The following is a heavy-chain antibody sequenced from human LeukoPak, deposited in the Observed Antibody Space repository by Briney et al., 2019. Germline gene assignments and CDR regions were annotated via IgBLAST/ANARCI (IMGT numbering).Heavy chain of an antibody. CDR3: ARDLGTVDDAFDI. J-gene: IGHJ3*02. CDR1: GFTFSSNW. CDR2: INREGSST. Sequence: AGGSLRLSCAASGFTFSSNWMHWVRQAPGKGLVWVSRINREGSSTSYADSVKRRFTISRDNAKNTLYLQMNSLRAEETAVYYCARDLGTVDDAFDIWGQGTVVTVSS. V-gene: IGHV3-74*01. D-gene: IGHD4-17*01.